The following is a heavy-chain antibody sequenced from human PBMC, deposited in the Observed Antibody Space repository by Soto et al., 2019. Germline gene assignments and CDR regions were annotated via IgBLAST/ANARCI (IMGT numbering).Heavy chain of an antibody. Sequence: LRLSCAASGFTFWTYAMSWVRQAPGKGLEWVSVISGTGGGTSYADSVKGRFTISRDNSKNTLYLQMNSLGVEDTAVYYCARHPPPGYYYDSSGYYGYFQHWGQGTPVTVSS. J-gene: IGHJ1*01. CDR3: ARHPPPGYYYDSSGYYGYFQH. CDR2: ISGTGGGT. CDR1: GFTFWTYA. V-gene: IGHV3-23*01. D-gene: IGHD3-22*01.